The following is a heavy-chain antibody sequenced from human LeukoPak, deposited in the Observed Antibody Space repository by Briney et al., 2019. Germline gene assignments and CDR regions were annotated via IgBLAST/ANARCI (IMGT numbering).Heavy chain of an antibody. CDR1: GYTFTGFY. Sequence: ASVKVSCKASGYTFTGFYMHWVRQAPGQGIEWMGWINPNSGGTNYAQKFQGRVTMTRDTSISTAYMELSRLRSDDTAVYYYASVGMVRGVVGDMDVWGKGTTVTISS. J-gene: IGHJ6*03. CDR3: ASVGMVRGVVGDMDV. V-gene: IGHV1-2*02. D-gene: IGHD3-10*01. CDR2: INPNSGGT.